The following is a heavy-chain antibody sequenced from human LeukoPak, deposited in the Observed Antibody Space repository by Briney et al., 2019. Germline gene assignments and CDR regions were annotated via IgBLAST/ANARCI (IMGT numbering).Heavy chain of an antibody. V-gene: IGHV3-21*01. CDR2: ISSGNSYI. J-gene: IGHJ4*02. CDR3: ARGVGIVGATRDYFDY. D-gene: IGHD1-26*01. Sequence: GGSLRLSCAASGFTFSSYSMNWVRQAPGKGVEWVSSISSGNSYIYYTDSLKGRFTISRDNAKNSLYLQMNSLRAEDTAVYYCARGVGIVGATRDYFDYWGQGTLVTVSS. CDR1: GFTFSSYS.